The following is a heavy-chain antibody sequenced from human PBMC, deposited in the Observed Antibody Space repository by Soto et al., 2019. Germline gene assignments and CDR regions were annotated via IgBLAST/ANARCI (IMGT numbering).Heavy chain of an antibody. CDR3: ARDFPMLYGSGSYPGIGMDV. D-gene: IGHD3-10*01. J-gene: IGHJ6*02. CDR1: GGTFSSYA. CDR2: IIPIFGTA. Sequence: QVQLVQSGAEVKKPGSSVKVSCKASGGTFSSYAISWVRQAPGQGLEWMGGIIPIFGTANYAQKFQGRVTITADESTSTAYMELSSLRSEDTAVYYCARDFPMLYGSGSYPGIGMDVWGQGTTVTVSS. V-gene: IGHV1-69*12.